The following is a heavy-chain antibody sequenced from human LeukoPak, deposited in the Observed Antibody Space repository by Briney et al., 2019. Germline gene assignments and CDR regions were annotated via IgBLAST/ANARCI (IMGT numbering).Heavy chain of an antibody. J-gene: IGHJ4*02. CDR2: ISGSGGST. Sequence: GGSLRLSCAASGFTFSSYAMSWVRQAPGKGLEWVSAISGSGGSTYYADSVKGRFTISRDNSKNTLYLQMNSLRAEDTAVYYCARGSTIIVVVPHWGQGTLVTVSS. D-gene: IGHD3-22*01. CDR1: GFTFSSYA. CDR3: ARGSTIIVVVPH. V-gene: IGHV3-23*01.